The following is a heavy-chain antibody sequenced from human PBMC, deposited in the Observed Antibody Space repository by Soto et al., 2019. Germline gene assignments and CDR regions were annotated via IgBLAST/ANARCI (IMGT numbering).Heavy chain of an antibody. J-gene: IGHJ6*03. CDR1: GVTFSSFS. Sequence: EVQLVESGGGLVKPGGSLRLSCAASGVTFSSFSFNWVRQAPGKGLEWVSFILSSGGSIYYADSVKGRFTICRDNAKNSLYLQMNSQKDEDTAVYYCVRDSGEQLVRRGVYYYYMDVWGKGTTVTLSS. D-gene: IGHD6-6*01. V-gene: IGHV3-21*01. CDR3: VRDSGEQLVRRGVYYYYMDV. CDR2: ILSSGGSI.